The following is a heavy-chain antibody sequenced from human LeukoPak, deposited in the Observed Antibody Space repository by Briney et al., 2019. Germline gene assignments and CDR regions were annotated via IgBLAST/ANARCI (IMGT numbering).Heavy chain of an antibody. CDR1: GDSISSFY. J-gene: IGHJ4*02. CDR3: ARDFSTYYDSSSFYGDSCFDY. V-gene: IGHV4-4*07. CDR2: IYTSGST. D-gene: IGHD3-22*01. Sequence: SETLSLTCTVSGDSISSFYWTWIRQPAGKGLEWIGRIYTSGSTNYNPSLKSRVTMSVDTSKNQFSLKLSSVTAADTAVYYCARDFSTYYDSSSFYGDSCFDYWGQGILVTVSS.